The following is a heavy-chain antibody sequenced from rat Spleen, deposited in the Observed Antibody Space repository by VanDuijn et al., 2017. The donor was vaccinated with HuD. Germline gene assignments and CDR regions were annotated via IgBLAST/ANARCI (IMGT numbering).Heavy chain of an antibody. J-gene: IGHJ2*01. CDR1: GFSLTSDG. CDR3: TRDAPIRGRY. Sequence: QVQLKESGPGLVQPSQTLSLTCTVSGFSLTSDGVSWVRQPPGKGLEWIAAVSSGGNTYYDSTLKSRLSISRDTSKSQVFLKMNSLQTEDTAIYYCTRDAPIRGRYWGQGVMVTVSS. D-gene: IGHD4-3*01. CDR2: VSSGGNT. V-gene: IGHV2S12*01.